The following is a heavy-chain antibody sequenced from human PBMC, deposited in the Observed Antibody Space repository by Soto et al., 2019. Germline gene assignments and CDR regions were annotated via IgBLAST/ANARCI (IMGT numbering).Heavy chain of an antibody. CDR2: TYYRSKWYN. CDR1: GDSVSSNSAA. D-gene: IGHD3-10*01. J-gene: IGHJ6*02. Sequence: HSQTLSLTCAISGDSVSSNSAAWNWIRQSPSRGLEWLGRTYYRSKWYNDYAVSVKSRLTINPDTSKHQFSLQLNSVTPEDTAVYYCAGSFSGRGGMDVWGQGTSVTVSS. CDR3: AGSFSGRGGMDV. V-gene: IGHV6-1*01.